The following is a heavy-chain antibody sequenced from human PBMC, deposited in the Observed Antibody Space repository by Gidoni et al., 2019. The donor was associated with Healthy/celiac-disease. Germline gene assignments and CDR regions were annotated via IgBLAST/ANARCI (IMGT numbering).Heavy chain of an antibody. CDR3: AKEGSSDSYYGMDV. CDR1: GFPFDDYA. Sequence: EVQLVESGGGLVQPGRSLRLSCAASGFPFDDYAMHWVRQAPGKGLEWVSGISWNSGSIGYADSVKGRFTISRDNAKNSLYLQMNSLRAEDTALYYCAKEGSSDSYYGMDVWGQGTTVTVSS. J-gene: IGHJ6*02. CDR2: ISWNSGSI. V-gene: IGHV3-9*01. D-gene: IGHD6-6*01.